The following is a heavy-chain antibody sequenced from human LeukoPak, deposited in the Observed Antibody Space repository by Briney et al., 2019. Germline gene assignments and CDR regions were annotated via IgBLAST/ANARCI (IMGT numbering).Heavy chain of an antibody. D-gene: IGHD3-3*01. CDR2: IYYSGST. Sequence: SETLSLTCTVSGGSISSYYWSWIRQPSGKGLEWIGYIYYSGSTNYNPSLKSRVTISVDTSKNQFSLKLSSVTAADTAVYYCARQYQATIFGRFDYWGQGTLVTVSS. V-gene: IGHV4-59*08. J-gene: IGHJ4*02. CDR1: GGSISSYY. CDR3: ARQYQATIFGRFDY.